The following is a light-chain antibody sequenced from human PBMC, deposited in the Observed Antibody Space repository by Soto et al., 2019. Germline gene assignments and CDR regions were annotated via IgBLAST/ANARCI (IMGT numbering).Light chain of an antibody. V-gene: IGLV1-51*01. CDR2: DDN. CDR3: GAWDSSLSAAF. Sequence: QCVLTQAPSSSAAPGQKVTISCSGSSSNIPKNFVSWYQHLPGTAPKLLIYDDNKRPSGIPDRFSGSKSGTSATLGITGLQTGDEADYYCGAWDSSLSAAFFGGGTKLTVL. CDR1: SSNIPKNF. J-gene: IGLJ2*01.